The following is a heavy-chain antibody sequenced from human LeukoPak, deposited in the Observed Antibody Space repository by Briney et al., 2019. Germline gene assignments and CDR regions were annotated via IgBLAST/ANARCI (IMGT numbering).Heavy chain of an antibody. V-gene: IGHV3-30*02. D-gene: IGHD3-3*01. CDR1: GLTFSSYG. Sequence: GGSLRLSCAASGLTFSSYGMDWVRQAPGNGLEWVAFIRYDGSNKYYADSVKGRFTISRDNSKNTLYLQMNSLRAEDTAVYYCAKNYDFWSGYDYFDYWGQGNLVTVSS. CDR3: AKNYDFWSGYDYFDY. CDR2: IRYDGSNK. J-gene: IGHJ4*02.